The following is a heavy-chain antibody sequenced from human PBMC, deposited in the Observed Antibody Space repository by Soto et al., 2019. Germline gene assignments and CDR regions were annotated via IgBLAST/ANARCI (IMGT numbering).Heavy chain of an antibody. CDR3: AIDRQQLESYYYYGMDV. J-gene: IGHJ6*02. Sequence: PGGSLRLSCAASGFTFSSYAMSWVRQAPGKGLEWVSAISGSGGSTYYADSVKGRFTISRDNSKNTLYLQMNSLRAEDTAVYYCAIDRQQLESYYYYGMDVWGQGTTVTVSS. D-gene: IGHD6-13*01. V-gene: IGHV3-23*01. CDR2: ISGSGGST. CDR1: GFTFSSYA.